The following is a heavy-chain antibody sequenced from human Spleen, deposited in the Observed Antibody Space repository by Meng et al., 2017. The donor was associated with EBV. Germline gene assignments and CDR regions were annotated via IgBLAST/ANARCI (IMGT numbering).Heavy chain of an antibody. D-gene: IGHD2-2*02. CDR1: GGSVRSGTYY. Sequence: QGKLQEWGPGLVKPSGTRSLTCTVSGGSVRSGTYYWSWIRQPPGKGLEWIGYIYFTGSTKYNPSLKTRVTISVDTSRNQFSLRLTSVTTADTAVYYCARKLYTDSFFDSWGQGTLVTVFS. J-gene: IGHJ4*02. V-gene: IGHV4-61*01. CDR3: ARKLYTDSFFDS. CDR2: IYFTGST.